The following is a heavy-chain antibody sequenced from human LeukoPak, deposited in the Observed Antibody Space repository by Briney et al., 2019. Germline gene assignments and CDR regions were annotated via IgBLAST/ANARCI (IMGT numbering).Heavy chain of an antibody. Sequence: GGPLRLSCAASEFTFNYAWMRGVREVRGKGLECVGKTVSEIDGGTTDYAAPVKGRFTISRDDSKSTLYLQMNSLKVEDTAVYYCTTDEDWNYARKDVWGQGATVIVSS. V-gene: IGHV3-15*04. D-gene: IGHD1-7*01. CDR1: EFTFNYAW. CDR2: TVSEIDGGTT. J-gene: IGHJ6*02. CDR3: TTDEDWNYARKDV.